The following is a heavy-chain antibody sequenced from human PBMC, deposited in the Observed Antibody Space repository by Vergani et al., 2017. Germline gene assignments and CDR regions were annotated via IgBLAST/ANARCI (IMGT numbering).Heavy chain of an antibody. V-gene: IGHV4-59*08. CDR3: ARHPGYYDSSGYYSVRSRDALDI. Sequence: QVQLQESGPGLVKPSETLSLTCTVSGGSISSYYWSWIRQPPGKGLEWIGYIYYSGSTNYNPSLKSRVTISVDTSKNQFSLKLSSVTAADTAVYYCARHPGYYDSSGYYSVRSRDALDIWGQGTMVTVSS. CDR2: IYYSGST. CDR1: GGSISSYY. J-gene: IGHJ3*02. D-gene: IGHD3-22*01.